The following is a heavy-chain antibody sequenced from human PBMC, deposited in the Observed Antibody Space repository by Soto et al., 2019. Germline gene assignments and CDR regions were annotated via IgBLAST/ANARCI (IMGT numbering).Heavy chain of an antibody. CDR1: GFPFSSYA. CDR3: AKEGAMARLGKYYFDY. V-gene: IGHV3-23*01. Sequence: GGSMRLSCAAAGFPFSSYAMSWVRQAPGKGLEWVSAISGSGGSTYYADSVKGRFTISRDNSKNTLYLQMNSLRAEDTAVYYCAKEGAMARLGKYYFDYSGQGTLVTVSS. D-gene: IGHD5-18*01. J-gene: IGHJ4*02. CDR2: ISGSGGST.